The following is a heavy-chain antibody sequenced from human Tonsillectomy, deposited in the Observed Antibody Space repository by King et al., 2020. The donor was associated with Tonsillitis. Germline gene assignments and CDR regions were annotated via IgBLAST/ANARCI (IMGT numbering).Heavy chain of an antibody. CDR1: GFTFSRYA. Sequence: VQLVQSGGGVVQPGRSLRLSCAASGFTFSRYAMNWVRQAPGKGLEWVAVISSDGSNKYYADSVKGRFTISRDTSKNTLFLQMNSLRAEDTAVYYCARDLDYGDFVGWFDPRGQGTLVTVSS. CDR3: ARDLDYGDFVGWFDP. CDR2: ISSDGSNK. V-gene: IGHV3-30*04. D-gene: IGHD4-17*01. J-gene: IGHJ5*02.